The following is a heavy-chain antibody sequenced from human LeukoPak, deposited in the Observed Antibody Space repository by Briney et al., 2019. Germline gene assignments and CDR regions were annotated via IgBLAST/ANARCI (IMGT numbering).Heavy chain of an antibody. V-gene: IGHV1-18*01. CDR1: GYSFTSYG. Sequence: ASVKVSCKASGYSFTSYGISWVRQAPGQGLEWMGWISAYNGATNHAHKFQGRVTMTTDTPTTTAYMELRSLRSDDTAVYYCARQQLEWATIRNVGYYQCYYMDVWGKGTTVTVSS. D-gene: IGHD1-1*01. CDR2: ISAYNGAT. J-gene: IGHJ6*03. CDR3: ARQQLEWATIRNVGYYQCYYMDV.